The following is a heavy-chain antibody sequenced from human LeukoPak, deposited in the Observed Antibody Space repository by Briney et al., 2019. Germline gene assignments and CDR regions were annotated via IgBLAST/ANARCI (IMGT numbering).Heavy chain of an antibody. CDR1: GFTFSSYS. Sequence: GGSLRLSCAASGFTFSSYSMNWVRQAPGKGLEWVSSISSSSSYIYYADSVKGRFTISRDNAKNSLYLQMNSLRAEDTALYYCARVVHYYDFWSGYDWFDPWGQGTLVTVSS. D-gene: IGHD3-3*01. CDR2: ISSSSSYI. CDR3: ARVVHYYDFWSGYDWFDP. V-gene: IGHV3-21*04. J-gene: IGHJ5*02.